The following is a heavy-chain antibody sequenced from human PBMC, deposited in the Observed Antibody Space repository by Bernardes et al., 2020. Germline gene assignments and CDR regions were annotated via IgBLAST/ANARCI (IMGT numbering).Heavy chain of an antibody. Sequence: SCAVSGFRLRHCMGWVRHEPGKGLVWLSYINSDGSKTTYADSVKGRFTISRDNAKNTLFLQMNSLRADDTAVYYCARDSQYGFDIWGQGTMVTVS. CDR2: INSDGSKT. J-gene: IGHJ3*02. V-gene: IGHV3-74*03. CDR1: GFRLRHC. CDR3: ARDSQYGFDI.